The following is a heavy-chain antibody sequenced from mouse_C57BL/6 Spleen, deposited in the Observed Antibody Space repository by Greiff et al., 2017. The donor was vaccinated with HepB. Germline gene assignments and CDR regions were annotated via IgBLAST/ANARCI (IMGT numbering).Heavy chain of an antibody. CDR1: GYTFTSYW. CDR2: IDPSDSET. V-gene: IGHV1-52*01. J-gene: IGHJ4*01. Sequence: VKLQESGAELVRPGSSVKLSCKASGYTFTSYWMHWVKQRPIQGLEWIGNIDPSDSETHYNQKFKDKATLTVDKSSSTAYMQLSSLTSEDSAVYYCERYEGYPYAMDYWGQGTSVTVSS. D-gene: IGHD3-1*01. CDR3: ERYEGYPYAMDY.